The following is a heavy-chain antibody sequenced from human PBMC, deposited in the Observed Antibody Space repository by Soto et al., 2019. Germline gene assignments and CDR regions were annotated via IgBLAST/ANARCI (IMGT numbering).Heavy chain of an antibody. J-gene: IGHJ3*01. CDR1: GFTFSSSW. Sequence: EVQLVESGGGLVHPGGSLRLSCVASGFTFSSSWMSWVRQAPGKGLEWVANIKQDGSEKYYVDSVEGRFTISRDNAKNSLYMQMNRLRAEDTAVYYCARTYSLAADVWGQGKMVIVSS. CDR3: ARTYSLAADV. CDR2: IKQDGSEK. V-gene: IGHV3-7*01. D-gene: IGHD6-13*01.